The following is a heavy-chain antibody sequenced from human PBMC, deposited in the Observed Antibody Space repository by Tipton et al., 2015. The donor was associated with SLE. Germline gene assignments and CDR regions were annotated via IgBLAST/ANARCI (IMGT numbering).Heavy chain of an antibody. D-gene: IGHD2-15*01. Sequence: QLVQSGAEVRKPGASVKVSCKASGYTFNTYGIGWVRQAPGQGLEWMGWISPYNGNTKNAEKFQGRVSMTTDTSTTTAYMELRSLRSDDTAFYYCAKVEEYCSVGTCSDAFDIWGQGTLVTVSS. J-gene: IGHJ3*02. CDR3: AKVEEYCSVGTCSDAFDI. V-gene: IGHV1-18*01. CDR2: ISPYNGNT. CDR1: GYTFNTYG.